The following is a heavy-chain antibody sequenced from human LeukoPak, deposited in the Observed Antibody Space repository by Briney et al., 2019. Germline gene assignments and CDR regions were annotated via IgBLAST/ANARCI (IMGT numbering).Heavy chain of an antibody. CDR3: AREAQWLAIDY. D-gene: IGHD6-19*01. V-gene: IGHV3-48*01. CDR2: ISSSSSTI. Sequence: GGSLRLSYAASGFTFSSYSMNWVRQAPGKGLEWVSYISSSSSTIYYADSVKGRFTISRDNAKNSLYLQMNSLRAEDTAVYYCAREAQWLAIDYWGQGTLVTVSS. J-gene: IGHJ4*02. CDR1: GFTFSSYS.